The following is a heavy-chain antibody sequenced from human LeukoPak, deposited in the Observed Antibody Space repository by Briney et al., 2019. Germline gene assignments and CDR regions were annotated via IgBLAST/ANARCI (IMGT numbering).Heavy chain of an antibody. Sequence: PSETLSLTCTVSGGSISSYYWSWIRQPPGKGLEWIGYIYYSGSTNYNPSLKSRVTISVDTSKNQFSLKLSSVTAADTAVYYCARHRSSVSGPYYYSGMDVWGQGTTVTVSS. CDR1: GGSISSYY. CDR2: IYYSGST. CDR3: ARHRSSVSGPYYYSGMDV. J-gene: IGHJ6*02. D-gene: IGHD4-11*01. V-gene: IGHV4-59*08.